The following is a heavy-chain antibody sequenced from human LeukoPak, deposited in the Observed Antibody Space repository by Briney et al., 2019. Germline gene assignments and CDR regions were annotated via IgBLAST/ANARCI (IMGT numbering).Heavy chain of an antibody. CDR3: ARAMDYYDSSGPSGAFDY. J-gene: IGHJ4*02. Sequence: GGSLILSCAASGFTFSSYWMSWVRQAPGKGLEWVANIKQDGSEKFYVDSVKGRFTISRDNAKNSLYLQMNSLRAEDTAVFYCARAMDYYDSSGPSGAFDYWGQGTLVTVSS. CDR2: IKQDGSEK. D-gene: IGHD3-22*01. CDR1: GFTFSSYW. V-gene: IGHV3-7*01.